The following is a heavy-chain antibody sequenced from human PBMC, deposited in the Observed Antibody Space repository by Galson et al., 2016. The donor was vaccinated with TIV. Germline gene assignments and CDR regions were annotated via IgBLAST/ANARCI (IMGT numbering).Heavy chain of an antibody. V-gene: IGHV1-69*13. CDR3: ARPSSSCRGCYYYYYMDV. CDR2: ILPIFGAA. D-gene: IGHD6-19*01. CDR1: GGTFNIYA. Sequence: SVKVSCKASGGTFNIYAISWVRQAPGQGLEWMGGILPIFGAATYAQKFQGRVTITADESTNTAYMELSSLKSDDTAMYYCARPSSSCRGCYYYYYMDVWGKGTTVTVSS. J-gene: IGHJ6*03.